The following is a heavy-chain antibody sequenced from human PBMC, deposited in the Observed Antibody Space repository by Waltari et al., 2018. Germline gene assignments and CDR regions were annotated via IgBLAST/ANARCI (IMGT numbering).Heavy chain of an antibody. J-gene: IGHJ4*02. Sequence: EVQLVESGGGLVQPGGALRLSCAGSGFTVSSNYMNWVRQTPGKGLEWVSIIYSGGSTYYADSVKGRFTISRDNSKNTLHLQMNSLRAEDTAVYFCSYGRFEHWGQGTLVTVSS. CDR2: IYSGGST. D-gene: IGHD5-18*01. CDR3: SYGRFEH. V-gene: IGHV3-66*02. CDR1: GFTVSSNY.